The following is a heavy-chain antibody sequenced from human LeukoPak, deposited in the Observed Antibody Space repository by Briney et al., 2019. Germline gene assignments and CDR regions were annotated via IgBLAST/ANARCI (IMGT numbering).Heavy chain of an antibody. CDR2: IYSGGST. V-gene: IGHV3-66*01. D-gene: IGHD2-21*02. J-gene: IGHJ4*02. CDR1: GFTVSSNY. Sequence: GGSLRLSCAASGFTVSSNYMSWVRQAPGKGLEWVSVIYSGGSTYYADSVKGRFTISRDNSKNTLYLQMNSLRAEDTAVYYCARGLSGVTYYFDYWGQGTLVTVSS. CDR3: ARGLSGVTYYFDY.